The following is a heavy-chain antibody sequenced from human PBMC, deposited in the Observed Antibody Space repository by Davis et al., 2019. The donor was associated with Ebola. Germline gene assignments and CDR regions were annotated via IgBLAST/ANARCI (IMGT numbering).Heavy chain of an antibody. CDR1: GGTFTNYA. D-gene: IGHD3-16*01. J-gene: IGHJ4*02. CDR3: TRDIGGVGAF. Sequence: SVKVSCKATGGTFTNYAIDWVRQAPGQGLEWVGSIIPIFGKAKYAQDFQGRVTITADESTVTVYLELSSLRAEDTAVYYCTRDIGGVGAFWGQGRLVTVSS. CDR2: IIPIFGKA. V-gene: IGHV1-69*13.